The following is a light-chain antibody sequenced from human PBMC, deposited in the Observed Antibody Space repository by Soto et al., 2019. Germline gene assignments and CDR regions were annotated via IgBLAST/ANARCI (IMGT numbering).Light chain of an antibody. J-gene: IGKJ1*01. CDR2: AAS. V-gene: IGKV1-39*01. CDR3: QQSYRTPRT. Sequence: DIQMTQPPSSLSASVGDRVTITCRASQSISSYLNWYQQKPGKVPKLLIYAASSLQSGVPSRFSGSGSGTDFTLTISSLQPEDFATYYCQQSYRTPRTFGQGTKVEIK. CDR1: QSISSY.